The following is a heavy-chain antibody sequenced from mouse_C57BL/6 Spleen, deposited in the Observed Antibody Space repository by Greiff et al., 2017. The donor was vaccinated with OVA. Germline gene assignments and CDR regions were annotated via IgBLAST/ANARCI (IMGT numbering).Heavy chain of an antibody. CDR1: GFTFTDYY. V-gene: IGHV7-3*01. CDR3: ARFYYYGSSSAWFAY. CDR2: IRNKANGYTT. D-gene: IGHD1-1*01. J-gene: IGHJ3*01. Sequence: EVMLVESGGGLVQPGGSLSLSCAASGFTFTDYYMSWVRQPPGQALEWLGFIRNKANGYTTEYSASVKGRFTISRDNSQSILYLQMNALRAEDSATYYCARFYYYGSSSAWFAYWGQGTLVTVSA.